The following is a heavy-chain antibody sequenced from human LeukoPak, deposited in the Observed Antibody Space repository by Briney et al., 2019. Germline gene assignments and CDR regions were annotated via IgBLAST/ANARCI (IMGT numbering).Heavy chain of an antibody. CDR1: GGTFSSYA. CDR3: ARAYLGGYMSGYFQH. Sequence: ASVKVSCKASGGTFSSYAISWVRQAPGQGLEWMGWINPNSGGTNYAQKFQGRVTMTRDTSISTAYMELSRLRSDDTAVYYCARAYLGGYMSGYFQHWGRGTLVTVSS. CDR2: INPNSGGT. J-gene: IGHJ1*01. D-gene: IGHD3-16*01. V-gene: IGHV1-2*02.